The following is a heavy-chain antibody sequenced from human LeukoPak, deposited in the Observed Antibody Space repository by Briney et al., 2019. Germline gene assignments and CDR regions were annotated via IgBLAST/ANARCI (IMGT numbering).Heavy chain of an antibody. D-gene: IGHD2-2*01. V-gene: IGHV4-31*03. Sequence: PSETLSLTCIVSGGSISSGSSYWSWIRQHPGKGLEWIGHIYYNGNAYHNPSLKSRITMSVDTSKNQFPLKLSSVTAADTAVYYCARKNNPAAVFGPPRYHGLDVWGQGTTVTVSS. CDR3: ARKNNPAAVFGPPRYHGLDV. CDR1: GGSISSGSSY. J-gene: IGHJ6*02. CDR2: IYYNGNA.